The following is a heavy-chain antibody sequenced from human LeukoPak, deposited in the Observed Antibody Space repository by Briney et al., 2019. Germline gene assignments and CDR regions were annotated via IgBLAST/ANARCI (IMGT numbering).Heavy chain of an antibody. CDR1: GFTFSSYS. D-gene: IGHD1-1*01. Sequence: GGSLRLSCAASGFTFSSYSMNWVRQAPGKGLEWVSSISSSSSHIYYADSVKGRFTISRDNAKNSLYLQMNSLRAEDTAVYYCAGDLRSPGTGDYWGQGTLVTVSS. V-gene: IGHV3-21*01. CDR3: AGDLRSPGTGDY. CDR2: ISSSSSHI. J-gene: IGHJ4*02.